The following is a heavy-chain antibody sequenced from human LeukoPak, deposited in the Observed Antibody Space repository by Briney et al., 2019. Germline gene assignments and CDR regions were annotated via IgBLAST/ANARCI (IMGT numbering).Heavy chain of an antibody. Sequence: PGGSLRLSCAASGFTFSSYEMNWVRQAPGKGLEWVSYISSSGSTIYYADSVKGRFTISRDNAKNSLYLQMNSLRAEDTAVYYCARGWYDYVRGSYPWPFDYWGLGTLVTVSS. V-gene: IGHV3-48*03. CDR1: GFTFSSYE. CDR2: ISSSGSTI. J-gene: IGHJ4*02. D-gene: IGHD3-16*02. CDR3: ARGWYDYVRGSYPWPFDY.